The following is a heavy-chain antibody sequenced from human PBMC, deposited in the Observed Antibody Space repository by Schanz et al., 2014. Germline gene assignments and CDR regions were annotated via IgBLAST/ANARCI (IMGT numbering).Heavy chain of an antibody. Sequence: EVQLAESGGGLVQPGGSLRLSCAASGFTFSSYAMSWVRQAPGRGLEWISYITYNGGTIYYADSVRGRFTISRDNSKSTLYLQMNSLRAEDTAVYYCAKYRGYYRVSGSYRELEYWGQGTLVTVSS. V-gene: IGHV3-23*04. CDR1: GFTFSSYA. CDR3: AKYRGYYRVSGSYRELEY. D-gene: IGHD3-10*01. CDR2: ITYNGGTI. J-gene: IGHJ4*02.